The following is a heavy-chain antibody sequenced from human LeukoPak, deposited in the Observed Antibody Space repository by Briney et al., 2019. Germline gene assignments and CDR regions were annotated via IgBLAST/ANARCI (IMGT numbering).Heavy chain of an antibody. Sequence: PSETLSLTCTVSGGSISSYYWSWIRQPPGKGLEWIGYIYYSGSTNYNPSLKSRVTISVDTSKNQFSLKLSSVTAADTAVYYCAIDQDPVRHAFDIWGQGTMVTVSS. V-gene: IGHV4-59*01. CDR2: IYYSGST. J-gene: IGHJ3*02. CDR3: AIDQDPVRHAFDI. D-gene: IGHD3-10*01. CDR1: GGSISSYY.